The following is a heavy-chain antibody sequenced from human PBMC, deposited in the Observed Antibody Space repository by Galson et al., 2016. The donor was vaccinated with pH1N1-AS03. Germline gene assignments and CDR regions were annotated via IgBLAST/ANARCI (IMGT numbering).Heavy chain of an antibody. CDR3: ALPNSWGNAFEI. CDR2: IYWDDAK. D-gene: IGHD3-16*01. J-gene: IGHJ3*02. CDR1: GVSVPSSGLA. Sequence: ALVKPTQTLTLTCSLSGVSVPSSGLAVGWFRLPPGKALEWLALIYWDDAKRFSPSLGNRLTISKDTSRNQAVLTVTNVDPLDTATYFCALPNSWGNAFEIWGPGTMVTVAS. V-gene: IGHV2-5*02.